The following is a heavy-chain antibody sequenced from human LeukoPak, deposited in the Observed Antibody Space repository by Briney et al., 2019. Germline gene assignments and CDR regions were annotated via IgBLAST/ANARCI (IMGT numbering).Heavy chain of an antibody. CDR2: VHADNGET. CDR3: ARGLSRTD. D-gene: IGHD1-1*01. CDR1: GYTYTSYA. V-gene: IGHV1-3*01. J-gene: IGHJ4*02. Sequence: ASVKVSCKASGYTYTSYATHWVRQAPGQSLEWMGWVHADNGETKYAQTFQGRVTMTRNTSITTAYMELSSLRSEDTAVYYCARGLSRTDWGQGTLVTVSS.